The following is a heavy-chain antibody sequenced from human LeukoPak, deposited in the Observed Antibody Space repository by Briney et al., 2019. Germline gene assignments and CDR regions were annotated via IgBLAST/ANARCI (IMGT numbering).Heavy chain of an antibody. CDR1: GYSISSGYY. J-gene: IGHJ4*02. V-gene: IGHV4-38-2*02. CDR2: IHHSGST. Sequence: SETLSLTCTVSGYSISSGYYWGWTRPPPGKGLEWIGSIHHSGSTYYNPSLKSRVTISVDTSKNQFSLKLSSVTAADTAVYYCARDMQDSSGYIRGPFDYWGQGTLVTVSS. CDR3: ARDMQDSSGYIRGPFDY. D-gene: IGHD3-22*01.